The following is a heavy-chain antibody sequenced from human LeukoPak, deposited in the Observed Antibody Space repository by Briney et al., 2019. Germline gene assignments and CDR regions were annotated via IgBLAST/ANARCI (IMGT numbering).Heavy chain of an antibody. J-gene: IGHJ4*02. CDR1: GFTFDDYA. CDR3: AAMGKGSFDY. Sequence: PGGSLRLSCAASGFTFDDYAMHWVRQAPGKGLERVSLISWDGGSTYYADSVKGRFTISRDNSKNSLYLQMNSLRAEDTALYYCAAMGKGSFDYWGQGTLVTVFS. D-gene: IGHD3-10*01. CDR2: ISWDGGST. V-gene: IGHV3-43D*03.